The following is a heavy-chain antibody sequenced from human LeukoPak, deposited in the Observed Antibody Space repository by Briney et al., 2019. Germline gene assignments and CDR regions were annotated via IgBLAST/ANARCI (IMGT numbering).Heavy chain of an antibody. Sequence: ASVKVSCKASGYTFTSYAMHWVRQAPGQRLEWMGWINPNSGGTNYAQKFQGRVTMTRDTSISTAYMELSRLRSDDTAVYYCARVRFLASSSWSPPTYWGQGTLVTVSS. V-gene: IGHV1-2*02. J-gene: IGHJ4*02. CDR3: ARVRFLASSSWSPPTY. D-gene: IGHD6-13*01. CDR1: GYTFTSYA. CDR2: INPNSGGT.